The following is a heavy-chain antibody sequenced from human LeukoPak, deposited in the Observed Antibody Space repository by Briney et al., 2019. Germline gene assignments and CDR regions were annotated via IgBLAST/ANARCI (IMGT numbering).Heavy chain of an antibody. D-gene: IGHD6-13*01. CDR1: GGSISSYY. J-gene: IGHJ5*02. CDR2: IYTSGST. V-gene: IGHV4-4*08. CDR3: AREQQRQWFDP. Sequence: SETLSLTCTVSGGSISSYYWSWIRQPPGKGLEWIGYIYTSGSTNYNPSLKSRVTISVDTSKNQFSLKLSSVTAADTAVYYCAREQQRQWFDPWGQGTLVTVSS.